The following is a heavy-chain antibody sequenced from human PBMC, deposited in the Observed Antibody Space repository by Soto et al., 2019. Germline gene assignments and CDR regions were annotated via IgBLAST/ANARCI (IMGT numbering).Heavy chain of an antibody. CDR1: GGTFSSYA. CDR3: ARKVARLQPTYYYYYGKDV. V-gene: IGHV1-69*13. Sequence: GASVKVSCKASGGTFSSYAISWVRQAPGQGLEWMGGIIPIFGTANYAQKFQGRVTITADESTSTAYMELSSLRSEDTAVYYCARKVARLQPTYYYYYGKDVWGQETTVTVSS. J-gene: IGHJ6*02. D-gene: IGHD4-4*01. CDR2: IIPIFGTA.